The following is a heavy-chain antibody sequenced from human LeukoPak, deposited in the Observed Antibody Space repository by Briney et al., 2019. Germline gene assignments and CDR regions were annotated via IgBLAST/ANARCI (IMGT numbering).Heavy chain of an antibody. CDR2: ISGSGGST. J-gene: IGHJ2*01. CDR1: GFTFSSYA. D-gene: IGHD1-14*01. V-gene: IGHV3-23*01. CDR3: AKHSGLRTSERETGTSYWYFDL. Sequence: PGGSLRLSCAASGFTFSSYAMSWVRQAPGKGLEWVSAISGSGGSTYYADSVKGRFTISRDNSKNTLYLQMNSLRAEDTAVYYCAKHSGLRTSERETGTSYWYFDLWGRGTLVTVSS.